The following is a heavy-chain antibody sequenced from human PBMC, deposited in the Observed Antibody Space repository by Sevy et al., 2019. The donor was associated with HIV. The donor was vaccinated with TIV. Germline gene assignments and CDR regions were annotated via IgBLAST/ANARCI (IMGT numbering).Heavy chain of an antibody. CDR3: AKGSRATGSAFDV. J-gene: IGHJ3*01. CDR2: VSYDGSHK. D-gene: IGHD2-15*01. CDR1: GFTFSSYG. Sequence: GSLRLSCAVSGFTFSSYGMHWVRQAPGKGLEWVAVVSYDGSHKYYGESVKGRFTISRDNSKNTVSLQMNSLRDDDTAVYYCAKGSRATGSAFDVWGQGTIVTVSS. V-gene: IGHV3-30*18.